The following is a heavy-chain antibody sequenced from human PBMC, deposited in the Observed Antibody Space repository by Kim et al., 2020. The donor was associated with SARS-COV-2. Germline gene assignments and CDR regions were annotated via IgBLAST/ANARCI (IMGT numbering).Heavy chain of an antibody. CDR2: IRRKTGSETT. CDR1: GFTFSNAW. Sequence: GGSLRLSCAASGFTFSNAWMSWVRQAPGKGLEWVCRIRRKTGSETTDYAEPVKVRVTIASDDSTNTLNLQMDSLKTADTAVYYCTTDWGVGATFFDFWGQGTLVTVSS. CDR3: TTDWGVGATFFDF. J-gene: IGHJ4*02. D-gene: IGHD1-26*01. V-gene: IGHV3-15*01.